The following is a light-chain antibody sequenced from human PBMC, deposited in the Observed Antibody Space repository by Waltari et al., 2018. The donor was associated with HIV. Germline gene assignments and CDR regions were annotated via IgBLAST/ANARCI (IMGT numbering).Light chain of an antibody. V-gene: IGLV2-8*01. J-gene: IGLJ2*01. CDR3: SSYAGSNNLV. CDR1: SSDVGGYNY. CDR2: EVS. Sequence: QSALTQPPSASGSPGQSVTISCTGPSSDVGGYNYVSWYQQHPGKAPKLMIYEVSKRPSGVPDRFFGSKSGNTASLTVSGLQAEDEADYYCSSYAGSNNLVFGGGTKLTVL.